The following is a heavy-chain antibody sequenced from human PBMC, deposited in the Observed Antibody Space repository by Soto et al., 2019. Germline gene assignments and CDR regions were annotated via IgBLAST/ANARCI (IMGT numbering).Heavy chain of an antibody. D-gene: IGHD2-2*01. J-gene: IGHJ4*02. CDR3: ARDHVPAAIFNFDY. CDR1: GYNLTSYG. Sequence: ASVKVSCKTSGYNLTSYGISWERQAPGQGLDWMGWISAYNGNTNYAQKLQGRVTMNTDTSTSTAYMKLRSLRSDDTAVYYCARDHVPAAIFNFDYWGQGTLVTVS. V-gene: IGHV1-18*01. CDR2: ISAYNGNT.